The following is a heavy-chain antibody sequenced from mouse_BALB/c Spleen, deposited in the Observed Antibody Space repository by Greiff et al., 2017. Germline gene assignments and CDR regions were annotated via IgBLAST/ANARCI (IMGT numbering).Heavy chain of an antibody. CDR3: ATVDSSGYIFDY. CDR1: GFTFSSFG. V-gene: IGHV5-17*02. J-gene: IGHJ2*01. D-gene: IGHD3-2*01. CDR2: ISSGSSTI. Sequence: EVMLVESGGGLVQPGGSRKLSCAASGFTFSSFGMHWVRQAPEKGLEWVAYISSGSSTIYYADTVKGRFTISRDNPKNTLFLQMTSLRSEDTAMYYCATVDSSGYIFDYWGQGTTLTVSS.